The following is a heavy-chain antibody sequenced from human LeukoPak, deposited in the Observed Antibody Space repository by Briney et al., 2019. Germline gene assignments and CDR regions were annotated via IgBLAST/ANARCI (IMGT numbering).Heavy chain of an antibody. V-gene: IGHV3-23*01. CDR3: AKSDYDFWSGYYTGIPFFDY. J-gene: IGHJ4*02. D-gene: IGHD3-3*01. CDR2: ISGSGGST. CDR1: GFTFSSYA. Sequence: GGSLRLSCATSGFTFSSYAMSWVRQAPGKGLEWVSAISGSGGSTYYADSVKGRFTISRDNSKNTLYLQMNSLRAEDTAVYYCAKSDYDFWSGYYTGIPFFDYWGQGTLVTVSS.